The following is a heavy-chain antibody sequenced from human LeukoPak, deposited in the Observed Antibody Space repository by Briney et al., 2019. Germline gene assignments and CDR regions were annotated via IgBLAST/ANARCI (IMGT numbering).Heavy chain of an antibody. CDR2: IYSGGST. J-gene: IGHJ4*02. V-gene: IGHV3-53*01. Sequence: GGSLRLSCAASGFTVSSNYMSWVRQAPGKGLEWVSVIYSGGSTYYADSVKGRFTISRDNSKNTLCLQMNSLRAEDTAVYYCARVDVEGYYFDYWGQGTLVTVSS. CDR1: GFTVSSNY. D-gene: IGHD3/OR15-3a*01. CDR3: ARVDVEGYYFDY.